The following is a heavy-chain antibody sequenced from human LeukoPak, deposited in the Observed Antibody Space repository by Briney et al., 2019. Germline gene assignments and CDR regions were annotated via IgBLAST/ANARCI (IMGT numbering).Heavy chain of an antibody. CDR3: ARLGKYQLSYYYYMDV. J-gene: IGHJ6*03. CDR2: IYPGDSDT. V-gene: IGHV5-51*01. Sequence: GESLKISCKGSGYSFTSYWIGWVRQMPGKGLEWMGIIYPGDSDTRYSPSFQGQVTISADKSISTAYLQWSSLKASDTAMYYCARLGKYQLSYYYYMDVWGKGTTVTISS. D-gene: IGHD2-2*01. CDR1: GYSFTSYW.